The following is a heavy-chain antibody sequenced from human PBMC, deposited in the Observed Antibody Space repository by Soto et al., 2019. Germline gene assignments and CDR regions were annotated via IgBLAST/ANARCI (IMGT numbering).Heavy chain of an antibody. CDR3: AREGADCTNGVCYTDYYYGMDV. J-gene: IGHJ6*02. D-gene: IGHD2-8*01. CDR1: GFTFSSYW. CDR2: INSDGSST. V-gene: IGHV3-74*01. Sequence: EVQLVESGGGLVQPGGSLRLSCAASGFTFSSYWMHWVRQAPGKGLVWVSRINSDGSSTSYAKSVKGRFTISRDNAKNTLYLQMNSLRAEDTAVYYCAREGADCTNGVCYTDYYYGMDVWGQGTTVTVSS.